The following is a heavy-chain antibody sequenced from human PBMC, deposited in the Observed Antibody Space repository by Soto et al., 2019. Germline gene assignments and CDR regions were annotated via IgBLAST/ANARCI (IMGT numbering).Heavy chain of an antibody. J-gene: IGHJ4*02. D-gene: IGHD3-22*01. CDR1: GFTFSSYA. Sequence: GGSLRLSCAASGFTFSSYAMSWVRQAPGKGLEWVSAISGSGGSTYYADSVKGRFAISRDNSKATLYLQMNSLRVEDTAVYYCVINGRSPRYDSSGYYPVAAPFDYWGQGTLVTVSS. CDR2: ISGSGGST. V-gene: IGHV3-23*01. CDR3: VINGRSPRYDSSGYYPVAAPFDY.